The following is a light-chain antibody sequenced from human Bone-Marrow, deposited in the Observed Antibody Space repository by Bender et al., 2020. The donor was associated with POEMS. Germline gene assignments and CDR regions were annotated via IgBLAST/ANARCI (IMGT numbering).Light chain of an antibody. CDR3: ATWDDGLSGVV. J-gene: IGLJ2*01. CDR2: RSD. Sequence: QSVLTQSPSASGTPGQSVTMSCSGGTTNIGSNSVYWYQHFPGTAPKLLIYRSDKRPSGVPDRFSASKSGTSASLVISGLRSEDEADYYCATWDDGLSGVVFGGGTKVTVL. V-gene: IGLV1-47*01. CDR1: TTNIGSNS.